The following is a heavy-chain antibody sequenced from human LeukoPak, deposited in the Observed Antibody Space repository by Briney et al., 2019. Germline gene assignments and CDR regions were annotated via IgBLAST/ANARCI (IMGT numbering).Heavy chain of an antibody. CDR2: IYHSGST. CDR1: GVSISSSNW. V-gene: IGHV4-4*02. CDR3: ARDPLTSDSSGYYLDY. Sequence: SETLSLTCAVSGVSISSSNWWSWARQPPGKGLEWIGEIYHSGSTNYNPSLKSRVTISVDKSKNQFSLKLSSVTAADTAVYYCARDPLTSDSSGYYLDYWGQGTLVTVSS. J-gene: IGHJ4*02. D-gene: IGHD3-22*01.